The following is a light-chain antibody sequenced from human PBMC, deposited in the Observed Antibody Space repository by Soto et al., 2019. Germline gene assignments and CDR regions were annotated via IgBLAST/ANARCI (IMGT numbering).Light chain of an antibody. J-gene: IGKJ5*01. CDR2: DVS. CDR1: QDIRGA. V-gene: IGKV1-13*02. CDR3: QQVNSYPST. Sequence: AIQVTQSPSSLSASVGDRVTMTCRASQDIRGALAWYQQKSGKPPNLLIYDVSTLEGGVPSRFSGSGSGTEFTLTISSLQPEDFATYYCQQVNSYPSTFGHGTRLEIK.